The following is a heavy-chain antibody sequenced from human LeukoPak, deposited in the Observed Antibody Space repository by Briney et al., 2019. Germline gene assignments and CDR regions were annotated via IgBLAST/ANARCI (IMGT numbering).Heavy chain of an antibody. D-gene: IGHD4-17*01. CDR2: VNFRGTIS. CDR3: AKVFRSGDLFVSDS. Sequence: GGSLRLSCAASGFTFNNFAMNWVRQAPGKGLEWVSSVNFRGTISYYADSVKGRFTISRDNSKNTLYLQMNILRAEDSAVYYCAKVFRSGDLFVSDSWGQGTLVTVSS. V-gene: IGHV3-23*01. CDR1: GFTFNNFA. J-gene: IGHJ4*02.